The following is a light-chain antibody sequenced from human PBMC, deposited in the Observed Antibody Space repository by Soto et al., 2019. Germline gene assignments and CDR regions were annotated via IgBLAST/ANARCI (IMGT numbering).Light chain of an antibody. CDR2: RTS. CDR3: QQRSSWPRK. Sequence: IVMTHSPATLSVSPGERATLSCRASQSISSNLAWYQQKPGQAPRLLMFRTSSRATGFPARFSGSGSGTDFTLTISSLEPEDFALYYCQQRSSWPRKFGQGTKVDIK. J-gene: IGKJ1*01. CDR1: QSISSN. V-gene: IGKV3-15*01.